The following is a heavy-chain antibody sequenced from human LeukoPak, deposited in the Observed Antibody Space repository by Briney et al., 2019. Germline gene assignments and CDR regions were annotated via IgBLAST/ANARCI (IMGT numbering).Heavy chain of an antibody. CDR3: ATEQHDSSGYYFENWFDP. Sequence: GGSLRLSCTASGFTFSSYGMHWVRQAPGKGLEWVAFIRYDGSNKYYADSVKGRFTISRDNSKNTLYLQMNSLRAEDTAVYYCATEQHDSSGYYFENWFDPWGQGTLVTVSS. J-gene: IGHJ5*02. D-gene: IGHD3-22*01. CDR2: IRYDGSNK. V-gene: IGHV3-30*02. CDR1: GFTFSSYG.